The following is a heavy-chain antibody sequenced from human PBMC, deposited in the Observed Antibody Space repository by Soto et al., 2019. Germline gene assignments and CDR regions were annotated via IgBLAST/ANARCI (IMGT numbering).Heavy chain of an antibody. CDR2: IYYHGNI. J-gene: IGHJ4*02. D-gene: IGHD3-10*01. Sequence: QVRLQESGPGLGKPLETLSLTCTVPGGSITSYYWSWVRQPPVKGLEWIGYIYYHGNINYNPSLKSPLTIALDTSKNQFSLRLSSVTAADTAVYYCATWRVYFGSEYWGQGTLVTVSS. CDR3: ATWRVYFGSEY. CDR1: GGSITSYY. V-gene: IGHV4-59*01.